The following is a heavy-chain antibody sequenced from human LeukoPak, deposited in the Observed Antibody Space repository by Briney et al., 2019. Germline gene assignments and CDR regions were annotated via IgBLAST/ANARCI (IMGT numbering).Heavy chain of an antibody. CDR1: GGIFNNYA. V-gene: IGHV1-69*13. CDR2: IIPIFGTA. D-gene: IGHD3-22*01. Sequence: SVKVSCKASGGIFNNYAISWVRQAPGQGLEWMGGIIPIFGTANYVQKSQGRVTITADESTSTAYMELSSLRSEDTAVYYCARGGYYDSSGLYYYYMDVWGKGTTVTVSS. J-gene: IGHJ6*03. CDR3: ARGGYYDSSGLYYYYMDV.